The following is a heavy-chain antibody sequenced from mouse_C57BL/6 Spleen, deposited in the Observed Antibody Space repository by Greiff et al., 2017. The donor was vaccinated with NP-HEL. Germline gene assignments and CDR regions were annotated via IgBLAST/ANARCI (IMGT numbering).Heavy chain of an antibody. V-gene: IGHV1-55*01. CDR1: GYTFTSYW. Sequence: QVQLQQPGAELVKPGASVKMSCKASGYTFTSYWITWVKQRPGQGLEWIGDIYPGSGSTNYNEKFKSKATLTVDTSSSTAYMQLSSLTSEDSAVYYCARGRGHSNYHDFFAYWGQGTLVTVSA. D-gene: IGHD2-5*01. CDR3: ARGRGHSNYHDFFAY. J-gene: IGHJ3*01. CDR2: IYPGSGST.